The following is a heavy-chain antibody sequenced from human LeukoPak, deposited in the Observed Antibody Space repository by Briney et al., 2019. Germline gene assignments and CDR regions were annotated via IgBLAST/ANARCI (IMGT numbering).Heavy chain of an antibody. D-gene: IGHD4-11*01. J-gene: IGHJ4*02. CDR2: ISSSSTI. Sequence: GGSLRLSCAASGFTFSSYSMNWVRQAPGKGLEWVSYISSSSTIYYVGSVKGRFTISRDNAKNSLYLQMNSLRAEDTAVYYCARGGSNYAYFDFWGQGTLVTVSS. CDR3: ARGGSNYAYFDF. CDR1: GFTFSSYS. V-gene: IGHV3-48*01.